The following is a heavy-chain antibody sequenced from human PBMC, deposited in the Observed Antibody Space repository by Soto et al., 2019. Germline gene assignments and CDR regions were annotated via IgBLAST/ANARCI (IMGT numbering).Heavy chain of an antibody. V-gene: IGHV1-18*01. J-gene: IGHJ4*02. CDR3: AKGYSYGYGDY. D-gene: IGHD5-18*01. CDR2: IGGFNGKT. CDR1: GFTFSSYS. Sequence: GASVKVSCEDCGFTFSSYSSSWVHQAPGQGLEWMGWIGGFNGKTNYAQKFQGRVTLTTDTSTSTAFLELRSLRSADTAVYYCAKGYSYGYGDYWGLGTLVTVSS.